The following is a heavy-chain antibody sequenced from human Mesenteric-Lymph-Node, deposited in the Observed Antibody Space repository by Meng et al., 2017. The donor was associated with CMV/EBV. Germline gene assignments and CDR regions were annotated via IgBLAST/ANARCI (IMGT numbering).Heavy chain of an antibody. CDR1: RFTFDDYA. D-gene: IGHD6-19*01. CDR2: ISWKSGSL. V-gene: IGHV3-9*01. Sequence: GGSLRLSCAASRFTFDDYAIHWVRQAPGKGLEWVSGISWKSGSLGYVDSVKGRFTISRDNFKNTLSLQMSRLRTEDTAVYYCAREQWFVHYFNLWGQGTLVTVSS. CDR3: AREQWFVHYFNL. J-gene: IGHJ4*02.